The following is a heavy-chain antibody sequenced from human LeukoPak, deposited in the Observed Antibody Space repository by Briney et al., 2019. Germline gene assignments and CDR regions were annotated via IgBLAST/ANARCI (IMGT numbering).Heavy chain of an antibody. Sequence: SEALSLTGTVSGGSISSYYWSWIRQPPGKGLEWIGYISYSGSTNYNPSLKSRVTISVDTSKNQFSLKLSSVTAADTAVYYCARSSSAHYYDSSGYLPSHFDCWGQGTLVTVSS. J-gene: IGHJ4*02. CDR3: ARSSSAHYYDSSGYLPSHFDC. CDR2: ISYSGST. D-gene: IGHD3-22*01. V-gene: IGHV4-59*01. CDR1: GGSISSYY.